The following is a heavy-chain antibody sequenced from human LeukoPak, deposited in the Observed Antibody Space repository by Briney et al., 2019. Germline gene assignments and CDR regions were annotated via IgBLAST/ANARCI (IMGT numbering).Heavy chain of an antibody. CDR2: ISSSSSYI. Sequence: GGSLRLSCAASGFTFSSYSMNWVRQAPGKGLEWVSSISSSSSYIYYADSVKGRFTISRDDAKNSLYLQMNSLRAEDTAVYYCARDLMPGPHYSSGYYYLGGTFDYWGQGTLVTVSS. CDR3: ARDLMPGPHYSSGYYYLGGTFDY. D-gene: IGHD3-22*01. J-gene: IGHJ4*02. CDR1: GFTFSSYS. V-gene: IGHV3-21*01.